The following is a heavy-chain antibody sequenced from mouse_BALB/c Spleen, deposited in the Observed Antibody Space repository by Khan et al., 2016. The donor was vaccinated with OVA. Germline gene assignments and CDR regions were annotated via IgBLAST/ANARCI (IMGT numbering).Heavy chain of an antibody. CDR2: IAPGSGST. D-gene: IGHD1-1*01. CDR1: GYTFTSYW. V-gene: IGHV1S41*01. Sequence: DLVKPGVSVKLSCKASGYTFTSYWINWIKQRPGQGLEWIGRIAPGSGSTSYTEMFKGEATLTVDTSSSTAYIQLSSLSSEASAVYVSARSNDNSSNLYAMNFWGQGTSVTVSS. J-gene: IGHJ4*01. CDR3: ARSNDNSSNLYAMNF.